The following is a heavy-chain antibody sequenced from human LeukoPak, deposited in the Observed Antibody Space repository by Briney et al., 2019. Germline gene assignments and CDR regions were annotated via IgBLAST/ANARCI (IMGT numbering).Heavy chain of an antibody. V-gene: IGHV1-18*01. CDR1: GYTFTSYG. CDR2: ISAYNGNT. Sequence: ASVKVSCMASGYTFTSYGISWLRQAPGQGLEWMGWISAYNGNTNYAQKLQGRVTMTTDTSTSTAYMELRSLRSDDTAVYYCARDGPDIVATIGAFDIWGQGTMVTVSS. J-gene: IGHJ3*02. CDR3: ARDGPDIVATIGAFDI. D-gene: IGHD5-12*01.